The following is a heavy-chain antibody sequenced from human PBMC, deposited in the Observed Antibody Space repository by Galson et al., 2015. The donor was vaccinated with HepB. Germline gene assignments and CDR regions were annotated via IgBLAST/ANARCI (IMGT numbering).Heavy chain of an antibody. CDR1: GYSFTSYW. D-gene: IGHD4-23*01. V-gene: IGHV5-51*01. J-gene: IGHJ1*01. CDR2: IYPGDSDT. CDR3: ARAGPGMTTVVTDPPRLYFQH. Sequence: QSGAEVKKPGESLKISCKGSGYSFTSYWIGWVRQMPGKGLEWMGIIYPGDSDTRYSPSFQGQVTISADKSISTAYLQWSSLKASDTAMYYCARAGPGMTTVVTDPPRLYFQHWGQGTLVTVSS.